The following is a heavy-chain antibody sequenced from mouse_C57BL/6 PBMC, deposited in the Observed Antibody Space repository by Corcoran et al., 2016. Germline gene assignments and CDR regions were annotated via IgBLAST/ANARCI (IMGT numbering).Heavy chain of an antibody. J-gene: IGHJ3*01. Sequence: QVQLQQPGAELVKPGASVKMSCKASGYTFTSYWITWVKQRPGQGLEWIGDIYPGSGSTNYNEKFKSKATLTVDTSSSTAYMQLSSLTSEDSAVYYCARLDFHYYGSSYLAYWGQGTLVTVSA. CDR2: IYPGSGST. CDR3: ARLDFHYYGSSYLAY. V-gene: IGHV1-55*01. CDR1: GYTFTSYW. D-gene: IGHD1-1*01.